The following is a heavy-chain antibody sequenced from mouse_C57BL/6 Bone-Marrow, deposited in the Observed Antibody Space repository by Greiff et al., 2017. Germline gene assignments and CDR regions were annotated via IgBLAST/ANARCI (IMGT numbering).Heavy chain of an antibody. CDR2: LNPGGGGH. CDR1: GYAFNNYL. CDR3: ARSRYYDYFDY. J-gene: IGHJ2*01. Sequence: VQLQQSGAELVRPGTSVKVSCKASGYAFNNYLIEWVKQRPGQGLEWIGVLNPGGGGHNYNETFKGQATLTADKTSSTAYRQLSSLPSEDSAVYFCARSRYYDYFDYCGQGTTLTVSS. D-gene: IGHD1-1*01. V-gene: IGHV1-54*01.